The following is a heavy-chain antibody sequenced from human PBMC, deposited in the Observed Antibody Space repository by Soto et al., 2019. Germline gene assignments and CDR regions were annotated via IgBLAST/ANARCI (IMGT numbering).Heavy chain of an antibody. Sequence: KASETLSLTCTVSGGSVSSGSYYWSWIRQHPGRGLEWIGYIYYTGNTYNNPSLKSRLAISVDTSKNQFSLKLTSVTAADTAVYYCAREVEYTSAFGISSSFDYWGQGTLVTVSS. CDR1: GGSVSSGSYY. D-gene: IGHD6-19*01. V-gene: IGHV4-31*03. CDR3: AREVEYTSAFGISSSFDY. CDR2: IYYTGNT. J-gene: IGHJ4*02.